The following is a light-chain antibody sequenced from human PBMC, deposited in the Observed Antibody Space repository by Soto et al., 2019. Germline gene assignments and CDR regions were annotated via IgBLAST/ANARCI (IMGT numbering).Light chain of an antibody. J-gene: IGKJ1*01. CDR3: LQHNGFPWT. V-gene: IGKV1-6*01. CDR1: QGIRND. CDR2: GAS. Sequence: AIQMTQSPSSLSASIGDRVTITCRASQGIRNDLGWYQQKPGKAPKFLIYGASSLQSGVASRFSGSGSGTDFTLTISSLQPEDSATYYCLQHNGFPWTFGQGTKVEI.